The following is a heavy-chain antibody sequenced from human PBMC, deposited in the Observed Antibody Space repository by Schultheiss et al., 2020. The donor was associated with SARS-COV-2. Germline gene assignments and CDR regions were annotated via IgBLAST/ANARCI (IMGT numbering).Heavy chain of an antibody. J-gene: IGHJ5*02. Sequence: ASVKVSCKASGYTFTGYYMEWVRQAPGQGLEWMGWINPKSGGTNYAQKLQGRVTMTTDTSTSTAYMELRSLRSDDTAVYYCARLKWELLYNWFDPWGQGTLVTVSS. CDR2: INPKSGGT. CDR1: GYTFTGYY. D-gene: IGHD1-26*01. V-gene: IGHV1-2*02. CDR3: ARLKWELLYNWFDP.